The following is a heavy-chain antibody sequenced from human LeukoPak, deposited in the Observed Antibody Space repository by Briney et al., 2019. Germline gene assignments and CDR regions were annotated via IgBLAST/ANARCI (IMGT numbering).Heavy chain of an antibody. V-gene: IGHV3-21*01. J-gene: IGHJ4*02. CDR1: GFTFNTYT. Sequence: GGSLRLSCTASGFTFNTYTMNWVRQAPGKGLQWVSSIIPNSNYKYYEDSVRGRFIISRDNAKNSLYLQMDSLRAEDTAIYYCATDPSHSGTAYFNFWGQGTLVTVSS. CDR2: IIPNSNYK. CDR3: ATDPSHSGTAYFNF. D-gene: IGHD1-26*01.